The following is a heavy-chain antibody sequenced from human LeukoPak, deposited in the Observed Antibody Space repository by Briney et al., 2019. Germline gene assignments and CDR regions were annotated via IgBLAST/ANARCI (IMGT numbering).Heavy chain of an antibody. CDR3: ARTLGPHIVVVPAAYYGMDV. V-gene: IGHV1-18*01. Sequence: ASVKVSCKASGYTFTSYDINWVRQATGQGLEWMGWISAYNGNTNYAQKLQGRVTMTTDTSTSTAYMELRSLRSDDTAVYYCARTLGPHIVVVPAAYYGMDVWGQGTTVTVSS. CDR2: ISAYNGNT. J-gene: IGHJ6*02. D-gene: IGHD2-2*01. CDR1: GYTFTSYD.